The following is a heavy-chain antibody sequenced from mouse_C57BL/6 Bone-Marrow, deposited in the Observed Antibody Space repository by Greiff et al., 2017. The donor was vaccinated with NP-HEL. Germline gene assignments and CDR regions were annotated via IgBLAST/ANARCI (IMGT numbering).Heavy chain of an antibody. CDR1: GYSITSGYY. D-gene: IGHD1-1*02. CDR3: ARGHIWPKDY. J-gene: IGHJ2*01. CDR2: ISYDGSN. V-gene: IGHV3-6*01. Sequence: EVQLQQSGPGLVKPSQSLSLTCSVTGYSITSGYYWNWIRQFPGNKLEWMGYISYDGSNNYNPSLKNRISITRDTSKNQFFLKLNSVTTEDTATYYCARGHIWPKDYWGQGTTLTVSS.